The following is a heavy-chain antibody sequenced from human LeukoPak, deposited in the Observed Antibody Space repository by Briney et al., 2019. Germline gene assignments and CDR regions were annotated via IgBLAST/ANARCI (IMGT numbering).Heavy chain of an antibody. CDR3: ASASGALFDY. D-gene: IGHD1-26*01. V-gene: IGHV3-30*03. CDR1: GFTFSSYG. Sequence: GGSLRLSCAASGFTFSSYGMHWVRQAPGKGLEWVAVISYDGSNKYYADSVKGRFTISRDNSKNTLYLQMNSLRAEDTAVYYCASASGALFDYWGQGTLVTVSS. J-gene: IGHJ4*02. CDR2: ISYDGSNK.